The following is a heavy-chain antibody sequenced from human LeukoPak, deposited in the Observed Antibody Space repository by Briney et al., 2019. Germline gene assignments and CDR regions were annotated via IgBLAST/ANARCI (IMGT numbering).Heavy chain of an antibody. J-gene: IGHJ4*02. CDR1: GFTFSNAW. V-gene: IGHV3-15*01. CDR2: IKSKTDGATT. CDR3: TTAVWFGELLCDY. Sequence: PGGSLRLSCAASGFTFSNAWMSWVRQAPGKGLEWVGRIKSKTDGATTDYAAPVKGRFTISIDDSKNTVYLQMNSLKTEDTAVYYCTTAVWFGELLCDYWGQGTLVTVSS. D-gene: IGHD3-10*01.